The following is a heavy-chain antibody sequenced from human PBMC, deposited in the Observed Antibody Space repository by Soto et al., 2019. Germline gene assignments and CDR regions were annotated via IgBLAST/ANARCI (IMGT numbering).Heavy chain of an antibody. CDR2: FDPEDGET. CDR1: GYTLTELS. CDR3: ATVAGSYLDFDY. D-gene: IGHD1-26*01. Sequence: ASVKVSCKVSGYTLTELSMHWVRRAPGKGLEWMGGFDPEDGETIYAQKFQGRVTMTEDTSTDTAYMELSSLRSEDTAVYYCATVAGSYLDFDYWGQGTLVTVSS. V-gene: IGHV1-24*01. J-gene: IGHJ4*02.